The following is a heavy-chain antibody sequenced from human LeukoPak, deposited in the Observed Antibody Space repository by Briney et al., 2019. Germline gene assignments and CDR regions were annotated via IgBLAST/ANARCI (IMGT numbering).Heavy chain of an antibody. CDR1: GYSISSGYY. D-gene: IGHD5-18*01. Sequence: SETLSLTCAVSGYSISSGYYWGWIRQPPGKGLDWIGSISHSGSTYYNPSLRSRVTISIDTSKNQFSLRLNSVTTTDTAVYYCARVGGYSYGNYYFNYWGQGTLVTVSS. V-gene: IGHV4-38-2*01. J-gene: IGHJ4*02. CDR3: ARVGGYSYGNYYFNY. CDR2: ISHSGST.